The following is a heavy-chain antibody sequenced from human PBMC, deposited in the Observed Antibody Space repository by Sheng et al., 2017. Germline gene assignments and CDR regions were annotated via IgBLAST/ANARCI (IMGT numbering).Heavy chain of an antibody. CDR1: GYSISSGYY. J-gene: IGHJ5*02. D-gene: IGHD6-19*01. CDR3: ARAVAGTGWFDP. V-gene: IGHV4-38-2*01. CDR2: IYHSGST. Sequence: QVQLQESGPGLVKPSETLSLTCAVSGYSISSGYYWGWIRQPPGKGLEWIGSIYHSGSTYYNPSLKSRVTISVDTSKNQFSLKLSSVTAADTAVYYCARAVAGTGWFDPWGQGTLVTVSS.